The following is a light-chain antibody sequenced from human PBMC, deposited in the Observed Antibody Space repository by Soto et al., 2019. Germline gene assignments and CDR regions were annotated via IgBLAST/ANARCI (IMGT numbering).Light chain of an antibody. CDR3: NSNTRRSTRV. CDR1: SSDIGGYNY. J-gene: IGLJ1*01. V-gene: IGLV2-14*01. Sequence: QSVLTQPASVSGSPGQSITISCTGTSSDIGGYNYVSWYQQRPGKAPKLVIYEVTNRPSGVSNRFSGSKSGNTASLTISGLQAEDEADYDSNSNTRRSTRVFGTGTKVTAL. CDR2: EVT.